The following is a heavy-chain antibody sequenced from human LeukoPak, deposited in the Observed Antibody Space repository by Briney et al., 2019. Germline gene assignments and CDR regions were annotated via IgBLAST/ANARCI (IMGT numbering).Heavy chain of an antibody. CDR1: GYTFTSYG. CDR3: AREGEVEPVVPYYYYYMDV. V-gene: IGHV1-18*01. CDR2: ISAYNGNT. J-gene: IGHJ6*03. D-gene: IGHD1-14*01. Sequence: GASVKVSCKASGYTFTSYGISWVRQAPGQGLEWMGWISAYNGNTNYAQKLQGRVTMTTDTSTSTAYMELSSLRSEDTAVYYCAREGEVEPVVPYYYYYMDVWGKGTTVTVSS.